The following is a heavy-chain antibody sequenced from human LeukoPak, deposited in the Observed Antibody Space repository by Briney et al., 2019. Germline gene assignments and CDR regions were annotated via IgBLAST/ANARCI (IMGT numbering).Heavy chain of an antibody. Sequence: ASVKVSCKVVAYDFTGYHIHWVRQAPGQGPEWMGRLNPNTGHAVYAFKFQGRVTITRDTSSNTAYMEVTRLTSDDTALYYCAKDRDGADRIVLWGQGTLVTVSS. J-gene: IGHJ4*02. CDR1: AYDFTGYH. CDR2: LNPNTGHA. V-gene: IGHV1-2*06. D-gene: IGHD5-24*01. CDR3: AKDRDGADRIVL.